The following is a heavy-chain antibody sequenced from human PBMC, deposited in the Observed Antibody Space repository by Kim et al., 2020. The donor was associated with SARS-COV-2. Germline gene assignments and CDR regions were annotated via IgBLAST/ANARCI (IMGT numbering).Heavy chain of an antibody. J-gene: IGHJ4*03. Sequence: SETLSLTCTVSGGSISSSSYYWGWIRQPPGKGLEWIGSIYYSGSTYYNPSLKSRVTISVDTSKNQFSLKLSSVTAADTAVYYCARRFVFDWLLFSGGYF. CDR1: GGSISSSSYY. D-gene: IGHD3-9*01. CDR2: IYYSGST. V-gene: IGHV4-39*01. CDR3: ARRFVFDWLLFSGGYF.